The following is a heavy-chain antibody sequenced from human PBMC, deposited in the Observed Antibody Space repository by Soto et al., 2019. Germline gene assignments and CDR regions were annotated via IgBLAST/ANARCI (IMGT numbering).Heavy chain of an antibody. CDR2: IIPIFGTA. CDR1: GGTFSSYA. V-gene: IGHV1-69*01. CDR3: ARGGKRWLQWGGYFDY. D-gene: IGHD5-12*01. Sequence: QVQLVQSGAEVKKPGSSVKVSCKASGGTFSSYAISWVRQAPGQGLEWMGGIIPIFGTANYAQKFQGRVTITADEATSTAYMELSSLRSEDTAVYYCARGGKRWLQWGGYFDYWGQGTLVTVSS. J-gene: IGHJ4*02.